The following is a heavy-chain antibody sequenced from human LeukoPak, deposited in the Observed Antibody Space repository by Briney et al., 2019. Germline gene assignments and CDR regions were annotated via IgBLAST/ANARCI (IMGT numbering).Heavy chain of an antibody. Sequence: GASVKVSCKVSGYTLTELSMHWVRQAPGQGLEWMGIINPSGGTSYAQKLQGRITTTRDTSTSTLYMELSRLKSEDTAVYYCGREGVAGTGLDYWGQGTLVTVSS. J-gene: IGHJ4*01. CDR3: GREGVAGTGLDY. CDR2: INPSGGT. V-gene: IGHV1-46*01. D-gene: IGHD6-13*01. CDR1: GYTLTELS.